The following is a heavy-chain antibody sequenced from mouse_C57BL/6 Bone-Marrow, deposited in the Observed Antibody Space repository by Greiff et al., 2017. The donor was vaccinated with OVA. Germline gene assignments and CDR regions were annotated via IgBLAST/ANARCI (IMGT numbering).Heavy chain of an antibody. D-gene: IGHD1-1*01. CDR3: ARGYYGSSYLFAY. CDR1: GYAFSSSW. J-gene: IGHJ3*01. V-gene: IGHV1-82*01. Sequence: VKLQESGPELVKPGASVKISCKASGYAFSSSWMNWVKQRPGKGLEWIGRIYPGDGDTNYNGKFKGKATLTADKSSSTAYMQLSSLTSEDSAVYFCARGYYGSSYLFAYWGQGTLVTVSA. CDR2: IYPGDGDT.